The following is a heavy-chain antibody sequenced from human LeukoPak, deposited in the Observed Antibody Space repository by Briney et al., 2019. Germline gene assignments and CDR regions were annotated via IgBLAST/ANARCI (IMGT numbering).Heavy chain of an antibody. V-gene: IGHV3-30*18. CDR2: ISYDGSNK. Sequence: GGSLRLSCAASGFTFSSYGMHWVRQAPGKGLEWVAVISYDGSNKYYADSVKGRFTISRDNSKNTLYLQMNSLRAEDTAVYYCAKGGSVEWELGFDYWGQGTLVTVSS. J-gene: IGHJ4*02. CDR3: AKGGSVEWELGFDY. D-gene: IGHD1-26*01. CDR1: GFTFSSYG.